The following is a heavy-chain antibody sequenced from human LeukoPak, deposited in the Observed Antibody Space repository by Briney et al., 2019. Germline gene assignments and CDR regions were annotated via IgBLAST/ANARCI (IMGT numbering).Heavy chain of an antibody. CDR2: ISAYNGNT. CDR1: GYTFTSYG. Sequence: ASVKVSCKASGYTFTSYGISWVRQAPGQGLEWMGWISAYNGNTNYAQKLQGRVTMTTDTSTSTAYMELRSLRSEDTAVYYCARDAPPDYGGNTHPPPFDYWGQGTLVTVSS. J-gene: IGHJ4*02. V-gene: IGHV1-18*01. D-gene: IGHD4-23*01. CDR3: ARDAPPDYGGNTHPPPFDY.